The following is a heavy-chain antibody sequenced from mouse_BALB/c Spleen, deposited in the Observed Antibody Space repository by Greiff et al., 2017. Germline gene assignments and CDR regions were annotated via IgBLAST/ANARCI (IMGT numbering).Heavy chain of an antibody. D-gene: IGHD2-4*01. J-gene: IGHJ1*01. CDR3: TRRNDYYWYFDV. CDR1: GFTFSNYW. Sequence: EVQLVESGGGLVQPGGSMKLSCVASGFTFSNYWMNWVRQSPEKGLEWVAEIRLKSNNYATHYAESVKGRFTISRDDSKSSVYLQMNNLRAEDTGIYYCTRRNDYYWYFDVWGAGTTVTVSS. CDR2: IRLKSNNYAT. V-gene: IGHV6-6*02.